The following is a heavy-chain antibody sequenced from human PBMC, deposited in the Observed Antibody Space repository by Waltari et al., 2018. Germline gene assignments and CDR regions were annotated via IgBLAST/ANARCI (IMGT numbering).Heavy chain of an antibody. CDR1: GFTFRSYA. CDR3: ARDRGRITMIVVVTTNWFDP. D-gene: IGHD3-22*01. CDR2: VSYDGSNK. V-gene: IGHV3-30*16. J-gene: IGHJ5*02. Sequence: QVQLVESGGGVVQPGRSLRLSCAASGFTFRSYAMHWVRQAPGKGLGWVAVVSYDGSNKYYADSVKGRFTISRDKSKNTLYLQMNSLRAEDTAVYYGARDRGRITMIVVVTTNWFDPWGQGTLVTVSS.